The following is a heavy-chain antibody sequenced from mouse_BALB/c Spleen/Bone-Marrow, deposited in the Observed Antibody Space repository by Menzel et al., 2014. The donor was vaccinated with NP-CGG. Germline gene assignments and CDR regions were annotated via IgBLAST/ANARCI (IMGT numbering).Heavy chain of an antibody. J-gene: IGHJ1*01. Sequence: DVQLQESGAELVKPGASVKLSCTASGFNIKDTYMHWVKQRPEQGLEWIGRIDPANGNTKYDPKFQGKATITADTSSNTACLQLSSLTSEDTAVYYCATMITDWYFDVWGAGTTVTVSS. CDR2: IDPANGNT. CDR1: GFNIKDTY. D-gene: IGHD2-4*01. CDR3: ATMITDWYFDV. V-gene: IGHV14-3*02.